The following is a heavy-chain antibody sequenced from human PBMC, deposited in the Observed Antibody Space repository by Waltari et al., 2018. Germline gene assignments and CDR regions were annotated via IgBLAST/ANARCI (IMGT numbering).Heavy chain of an antibody. CDR2: IIPILGIA. V-gene: IGHV1-69*04. CDR3: ARDPTYCGGDCYLLYYYGMDV. CDR1: GGTFSSYA. J-gene: IGHJ6*02. D-gene: IGHD2-21*02. Sequence: QVQLVQSGAAVKKPGSSVKVSCKASGGTFSSYAIRWVRQAPGQGLEWMGRIIPILGIAHYAQKFQGRVTITADKSTSTAYMELSSLRSEDTAVYYCARDPTYCGGDCYLLYYYGMDVWGQGTTVTVSS.